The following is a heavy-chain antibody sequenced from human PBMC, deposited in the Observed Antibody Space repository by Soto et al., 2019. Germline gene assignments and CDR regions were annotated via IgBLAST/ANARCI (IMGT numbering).Heavy chain of an antibody. V-gene: IGHV3-13*01. CDR3: AREGRGNCSGGSCYSNYYYGMDV. Sequence: GGSLRLSCAASGFTFSSYDMHWVRQATGKGLEWVSAIGTAGDTYYPGSVKGRFTISRENAKNSLYLQMNSLRAEDTAVYYCAREGRGNCSGGSCYSNYYYGMDVWGQGTTVTVSS. J-gene: IGHJ6*02. CDR2: IGTAGDT. D-gene: IGHD2-15*01. CDR1: GFTFSSYD.